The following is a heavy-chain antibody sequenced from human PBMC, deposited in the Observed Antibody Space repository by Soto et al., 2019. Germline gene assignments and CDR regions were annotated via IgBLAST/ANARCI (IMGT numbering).Heavy chain of an antibody. J-gene: IGHJ4*02. Sequence: SKTPSLTCAVSGGFITSSRYYWGWIRQPPGKGLEWIGNMFHSGSTYYTPSLKSRVTISVDTSQNQFSLSLASVTAADTAVYYCARTGTYYDTSGKPQYYFDYWGQGLLVTV. CDR2: MFHSGST. CDR3: ARTGTYYDTSGKPQYYFDY. D-gene: IGHD3-22*01. CDR1: GGFITSSRYY. V-gene: IGHV4-39*01.